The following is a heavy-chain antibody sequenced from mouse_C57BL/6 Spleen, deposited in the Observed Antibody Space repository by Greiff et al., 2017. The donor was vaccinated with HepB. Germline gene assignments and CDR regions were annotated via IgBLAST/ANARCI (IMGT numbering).Heavy chain of an antibody. CDR2: INPNNGGT. D-gene: IGHD2-1*01. CDR1: GYTFTDYY. CDR3: ARRYYGNYHYYAMDY. J-gene: IGHJ4*01. Sequence: VQLQQSGPELVKPGASVKISCKASGYTFTDYYMNWVKQSHGKSLEWIGDINPNNGGTSYNQKFKGKATLTVDKSSSTAYMELRSLTSEDSAVYYCARRYYGNYHYYAMDYWGQGTSVTVSS. V-gene: IGHV1-26*01.